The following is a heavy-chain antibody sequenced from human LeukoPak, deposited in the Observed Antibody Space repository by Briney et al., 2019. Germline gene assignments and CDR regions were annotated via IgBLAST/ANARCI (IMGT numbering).Heavy chain of an antibody. CDR1: GFTFSSYA. J-gene: IGHJ1*01. Sequence: PGGSLRLSCAASGFTFSSYAMSWVRQAPGKGLEWVSAISGSGGSTYYADSVKGRFTISRDNSKNTLYLQMNSLRAEDTAVYYCAEDPGSGGEYFQHWGQGTLVTVSS. CDR3: AEDPGSGGEYFQH. D-gene: IGHD2-15*01. CDR2: ISGSGGST. V-gene: IGHV3-23*01.